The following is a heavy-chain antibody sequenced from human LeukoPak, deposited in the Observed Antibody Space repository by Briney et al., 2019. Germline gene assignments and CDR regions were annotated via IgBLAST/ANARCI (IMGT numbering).Heavy chain of an antibody. CDR3: ASYAVAGGGDY. CDR1: GGSISSGGYS. Sequence: PSQTLSLTCAVSGGSISSGGYSWSWIRQPPGKGLEWIGYIYHSGSTYYNPSLKSRVTISVDRSKNQFSLKLSSVTAADTAVYYCASYAVAGGGDYWGQGTLATVSS. CDR2: IYHSGST. D-gene: IGHD6-19*01. V-gene: IGHV4-30-2*01. J-gene: IGHJ4*02.